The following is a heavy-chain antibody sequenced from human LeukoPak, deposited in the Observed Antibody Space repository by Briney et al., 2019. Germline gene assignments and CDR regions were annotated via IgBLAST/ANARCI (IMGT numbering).Heavy chain of an antibody. CDR3: ARHGVTSMVRGVISWFDP. D-gene: IGHD3-10*01. CDR1: GGSISSYY. CDR2: IYYSGST. V-gene: IGHV4-59*08. J-gene: IGHJ5*02. Sequence: SETLSLTCTVSGGSISSYYWSWIRQPPEKGLEWIGYIYYSGSTNYNPSLKSRVTISVDTSKNQFSLKLSSVTAADTAVYYCARHGVTSMVRGVISWFDPWGQGTLVTVSS.